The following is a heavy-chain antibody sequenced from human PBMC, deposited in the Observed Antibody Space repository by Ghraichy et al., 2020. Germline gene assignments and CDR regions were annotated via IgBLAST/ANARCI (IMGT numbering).Heavy chain of an antibody. CDR2: ITTTSSTI. Sequence: GGSLRLSCAASGFSFNPYTMHWVRQAPGRGLECVSYITTTSSTIYYADSVRGRFTISRDNAKNSLYLQMNSLTDEDTAVYYCTRDAGAVQFDFWGQGTLVTVSS. D-gene: IGHD4-17*01. V-gene: IGHV3-48*02. J-gene: IGHJ4*02. CDR3: TRDAGAVQFDF. CDR1: GFSFNPYT.